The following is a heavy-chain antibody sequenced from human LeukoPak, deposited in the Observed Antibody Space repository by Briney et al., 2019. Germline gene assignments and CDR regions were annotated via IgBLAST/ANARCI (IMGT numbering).Heavy chain of an antibody. CDR3: ARRSTGNPEFDY. J-gene: IGHJ4*02. CDR2: IKQDGSDK. V-gene: IGHV3-7*01. D-gene: IGHD1-14*01. Sequence: GGSLRLSCAASGFTFSSFGMHWVRQAPGKGLEWVANIKQDGSDKYYVDSVKGRFTISRDNAKNSLYLQMNSLRAEDTAVYYWARRSTGNPEFDYWGQGTLVTASS. CDR1: GFTFSSFG.